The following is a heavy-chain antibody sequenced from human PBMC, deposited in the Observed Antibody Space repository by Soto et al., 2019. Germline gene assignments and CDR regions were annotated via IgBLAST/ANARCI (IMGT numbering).Heavy chain of an antibody. CDR3: ARSEPAPTSGSYYYYMDV. V-gene: IGHV3-7*01. J-gene: IGHJ6*03. CDR2: IKQDGSEK. CDR1: GFTFSSYW. Sequence: PGGSLRLSCAASGFTFSSYWMNWVRQAPGKGLEWVANIKQDGSEKYYVDSVKGRFTISRDNAKDSLYLQMNSLRAEDTAVYYCARSEPAPTSGSYYYYMDVWGKGTTVTVSS.